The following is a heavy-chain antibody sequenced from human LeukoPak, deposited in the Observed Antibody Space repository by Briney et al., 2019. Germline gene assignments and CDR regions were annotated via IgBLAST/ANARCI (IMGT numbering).Heavy chain of an antibody. Sequence: GGSLRLSCAASGFTFSSSWMIWARQAPGKGLEWVANINQDGGQKYYLDSVKGRFTISRDNADNSLYLQMDGLRAEDTAVYYCATNTRAYAVLLAYWGQGTLVTVPS. V-gene: IGHV3-7*01. CDR1: GFTFSSSW. J-gene: IGHJ4*02. D-gene: IGHD4-17*01. CDR2: INQDGGQK. CDR3: ATNTRAYAVLLAY.